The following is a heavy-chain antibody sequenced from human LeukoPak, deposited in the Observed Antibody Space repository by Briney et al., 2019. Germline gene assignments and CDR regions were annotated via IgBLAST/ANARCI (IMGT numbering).Heavy chain of an antibody. J-gene: IGHJ3*02. CDR2: INPSGGST. CDR1: GYTFTSYY. Sequence: VASVNVSCTASGYTFTSYYMHWVRQAPGQGLEWMGIINPSGGSTSYAQKFQGRVTMTRDTSTSTVYMELSSLRSEDTAVYYCARDRYYYDSSGYYSRAFDIWGQGTMVTVSS. D-gene: IGHD3-22*01. CDR3: ARDRYYYDSSGYYSRAFDI. V-gene: IGHV1-46*01.